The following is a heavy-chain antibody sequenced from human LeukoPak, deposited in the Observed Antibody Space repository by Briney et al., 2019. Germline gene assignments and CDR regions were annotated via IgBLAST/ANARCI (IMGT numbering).Heavy chain of an antibody. CDR1: GFTFSSYG. CDR2: ISYDGSNK. CDR3: AKSGGYSSGWLIDY. V-gene: IGHV3-30*18. J-gene: IGHJ4*02. Sequence: GGSLRLSCAASGFTFSSYGMHWVRQAPGKGLEWVAVISYDGSNKYYADSVKGRFTISRDNSKNTLYLQMNSLRAEDTAVYYCAKSGGYSSGWLIDYWGQGTLVTVSS. D-gene: IGHD6-19*01.